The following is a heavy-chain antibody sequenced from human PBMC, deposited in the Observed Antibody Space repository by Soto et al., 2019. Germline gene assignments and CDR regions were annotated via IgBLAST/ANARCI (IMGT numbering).Heavy chain of an antibody. CDR2: INPNSGGT. V-gene: IGHV1-2*04. J-gene: IGHJ6*02. Sequence: ASVKVSCKASGYTFTGYYMHWVRQAPGQGLEWMGWINPNSGGTNYAQKFQGWVTMTRDTSISTAYMELSRLRSDDTAVYYCARGGRIAAAGTYYYGMDVWGQGTTVTV. CDR1: GYTFTGYY. D-gene: IGHD6-13*01. CDR3: ARGGRIAAAGTYYYGMDV.